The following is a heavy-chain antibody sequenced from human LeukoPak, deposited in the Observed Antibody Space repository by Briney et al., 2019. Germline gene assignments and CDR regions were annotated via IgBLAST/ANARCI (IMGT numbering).Heavy chain of an antibody. D-gene: IGHD3-10*01. CDR3: ARNPIRCYYGSGSYKRRWFDP. J-gene: IGHJ5*02. CDR1: GGSFSGYY. Sequence: SETLSLTCAVYGGSFSGYYWTWIRQSPGKGLEWIGQINHSGSTNYNPSLKSRVTISVDTSKNQFSLKLSSVTAADTAVYYCARNPIRCYYGSGSYKRRWFDPWGQGTLVTVSS. CDR2: INHSGST. V-gene: IGHV4-34*01.